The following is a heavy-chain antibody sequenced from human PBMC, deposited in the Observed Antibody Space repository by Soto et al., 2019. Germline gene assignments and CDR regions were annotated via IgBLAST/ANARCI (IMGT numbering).Heavy chain of an antibody. CDR3: AKRKRGAPVSYFDF. Sequence: LRLSCAASGFNFSTYAMDWVRQAPGKGLERVAVMSYDGSNTYYADSVKGRFTISRDNSKNTLYLQMNSLRPADTGVYYCAKRKRGAPVSYFDFWGQGTLVTVSS. D-gene: IGHD1-26*01. V-gene: IGHV3-30*18. J-gene: IGHJ4*02. CDR1: GFNFSTYA. CDR2: MSYDGSNT.